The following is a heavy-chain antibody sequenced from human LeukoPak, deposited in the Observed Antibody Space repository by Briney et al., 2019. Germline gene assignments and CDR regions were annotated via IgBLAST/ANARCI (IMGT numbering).Heavy chain of an antibody. Sequence: SETLSLTCTVSGDSISTSNFHWGWIRQPPGKGLEWIGSLDYSGTTYYNPSLNRRVTLSVDTSKNQISLSLISVTDADRAVYYCARSRSNSRTDFEYWGQGTLVTVSS. D-gene: IGHD3/OR15-3a*01. V-gene: IGHV4-39*07. CDR3: ARSRSNSRTDFEY. J-gene: IGHJ4*02. CDR1: GDSISTSNFH. CDR2: LDYSGTT.